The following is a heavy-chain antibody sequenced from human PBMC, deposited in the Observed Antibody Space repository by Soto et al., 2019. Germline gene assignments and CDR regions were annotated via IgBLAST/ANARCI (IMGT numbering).Heavy chain of an antibody. CDR3: ARGGYSYGYFDY. J-gene: IGHJ4*02. CDR2: LNHSGST. CDR1: GGSFSGYY. Sequence: QVQLQQWGAGLLKPSETLSLTCAVYGGSFSGYYWSWIRQPPGKGLEWIGELNHSGSTNYNPSLKLRFTLSVDPSKNQFSLKLSSVTAADTAVYYCARGGYSYGYFDYWGQGTLVTVSS. V-gene: IGHV4-34*01. D-gene: IGHD5-18*01.